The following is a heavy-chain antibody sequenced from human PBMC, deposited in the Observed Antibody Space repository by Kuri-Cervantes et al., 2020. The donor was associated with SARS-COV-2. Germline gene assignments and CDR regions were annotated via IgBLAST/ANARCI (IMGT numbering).Heavy chain of an antibody. J-gene: IGHJ6*02. CDR2: ISSSSSTI. V-gene: IGHV3-48*01. Sequence: GESLKISCAASGFTFSSYSMNWVRQAPGKGLEWVSYISSSSSTIYYADSVKGRFTISRDNAKNSLYLQMNSLRAEDTAVYYCARAGLGNFYIPYWFFGMDVWGQGTTVTVSS. D-gene: IGHD2-8*02. CDR3: ARAGLGNFYIPYWFFGMDV. CDR1: GFTFSSYS.